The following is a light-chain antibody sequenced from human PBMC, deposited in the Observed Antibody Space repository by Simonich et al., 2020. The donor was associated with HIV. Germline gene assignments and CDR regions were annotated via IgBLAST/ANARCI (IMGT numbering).Light chain of an antibody. Sequence: SYELTQPPSVSVSPGQTARITCSGDALPKEPAYWYQEKSGQAPVLVIYEDSKRPSGIPERFSGSSSGTMATLTISGAQVEDEADYYCYSTDSSGNHYVFGTGTKVTVL. CDR3: YSTDSSGNHYV. J-gene: IGLJ1*01. CDR1: ALPKEP. CDR2: EDS. V-gene: IGLV3-10*01.